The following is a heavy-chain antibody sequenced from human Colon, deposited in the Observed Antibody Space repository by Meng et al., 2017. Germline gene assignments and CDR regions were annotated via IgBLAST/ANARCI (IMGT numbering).Heavy chain of an antibody. Sequence: VQLRQGGAGLLKPSDPLSLTCAFYGGSFIDYYLTWIRQPPGKGLEWVGEIHPSGSTYYSPSLQSRVTITLDTSKNQFSLTLSSMTAADTAVYYCARGVDWAKSGNFWGQGTLVTVSS. D-gene: IGHD3-9*01. CDR1: GGSFIDYY. CDR3: ARGVDWAKSGNF. V-gene: IGHV4-34*01. J-gene: IGHJ4*02. CDR2: IHPSGST.